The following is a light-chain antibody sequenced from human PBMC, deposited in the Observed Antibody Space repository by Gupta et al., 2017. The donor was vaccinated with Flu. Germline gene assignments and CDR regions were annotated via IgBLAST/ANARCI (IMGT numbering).Light chain of an antibody. J-gene: IGLJ1*01. V-gene: IGLV1-40*03. CDR3: HTYASSTRTYL. CDR2: GNI. CDR1: SSYVGAGYD. Sequence: VTISCTGSSSYVGAGYDVHWYQHLPATAPSLLIYGNINRPSGVPDRFSGARSGASASLTIPGLQVEDEADYYYHTYASSTRTYLFGSGTKIIVL.